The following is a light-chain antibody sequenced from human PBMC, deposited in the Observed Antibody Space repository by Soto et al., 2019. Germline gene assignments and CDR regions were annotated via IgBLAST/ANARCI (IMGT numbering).Light chain of an antibody. CDR3: HQCYSSRT. CDR1: QSLTSSY. J-gene: IGKJ1*01. Sequence: EIVLTQSPGTLSLSPGERASLSCRASQSLTSSYLAWYQQKPGQAPRLLIYGASSRATGIPDRFNGSGSGTDFTLTISRLEPEDFAVYYCHQCYSSRTFGQGTKVDIK. V-gene: IGKV3-20*01. CDR2: GAS.